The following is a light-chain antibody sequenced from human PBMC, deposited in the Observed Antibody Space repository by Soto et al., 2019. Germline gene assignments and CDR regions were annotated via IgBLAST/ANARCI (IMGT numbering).Light chain of an antibody. CDR2: EVR. CDR1: SSDVGAYDY. V-gene: IGLV2-8*01. CDR3: CLNAGGTKLI. J-gene: IGLJ2*01. Sequence: QSALTQPPSASGSPGQSVTISCTGTSSDVGAYDYVSWYQHHPGKAPQLMIYEVRKRPSGVPGRFSGSKSGSTASLTVSGLQAEDEADYYCCLNAGGTKLIFGGGTKLTVL.